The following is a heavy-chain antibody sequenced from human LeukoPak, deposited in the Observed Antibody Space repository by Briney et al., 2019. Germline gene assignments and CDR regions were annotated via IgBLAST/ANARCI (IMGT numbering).Heavy chain of an antibody. CDR2: INWNGGST. Sequence: GGSLRLSCAASGLTFDDYGMSWVRQAPGKGLEWVSDINWNGGSTGYADSVKGRFTISRDNAKNSLYLQMNSLRAEDTALYYCARDSYYYGSGSYYTTQTFDYWGQGTLVTVSS. D-gene: IGHD3-10*01. CDR1: GLTFDDYG. J-gene: IGHJ4*02. V-gene: IGHV3-20*04. CDR3: ARDSYYYGSGSYYTTQTFDY.